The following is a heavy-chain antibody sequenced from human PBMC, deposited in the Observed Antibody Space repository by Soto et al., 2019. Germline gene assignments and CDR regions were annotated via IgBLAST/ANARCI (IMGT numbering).Heavy chain of an antibody. V-gene: IGHV3-23*01. CDR3: AKVKIPDIVVVPAAMAFDI. J-gene: IGHJ3*02. CDR2: ISGSGGST. Sequence: GGSLRLSCAASGFTFSSYAMSWVRQAPGKGLEWVSAISGSGGSTYYADSVKGRFTISRDNSKNTLYLQMNSLRAEDTAVYYCAKVKIPDIVVVPAAMAFDIWGQGTMVTVSS. CDR1: GFTFSSYA. D-gene: IGHD2-2*01.